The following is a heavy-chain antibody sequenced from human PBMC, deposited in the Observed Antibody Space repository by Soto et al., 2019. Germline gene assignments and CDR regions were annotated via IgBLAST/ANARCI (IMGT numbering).Heavy chain of an antibody. D-gene: IGHD3-22*01. Sequence: PSETLSLTCAVSGGSISSGGYSWSWIRQPPGKGLEWIGYIYHSGSTYYNPSLKSRVTISVDRSKNQFSLKLSSVTAADTAVYYCARGSGYYDSSGESTFDYWGQGTLVTVS. CDR1: GGSISSGGYS. CDR3: ARGSGYYDSSGESTFDY. CDR2: IYHSGST. V-gene: IGHV4-30-2*01. J-gene: IGHJ4*02.